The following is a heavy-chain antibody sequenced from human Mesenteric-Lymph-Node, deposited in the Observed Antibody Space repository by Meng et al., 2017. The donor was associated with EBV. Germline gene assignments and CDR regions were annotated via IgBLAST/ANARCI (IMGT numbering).Heavy chain of an antibody. J-gene: IGHJ4*02. CDR1: GFSLNTGGVG. CDR3: AHKDDVRDGAPFDS. CDR2: IYWDDDK. D-gene: IGHD3-10*02. Sequence: HMTLKESCPTLVKPTQTLTLTCSFSGFSLNTGGVGVGWIRQPPGKALEWLALIYWDDDKRYNPSLKTRLTITKDTSKNQVVLTMTNMDPVDTATYYCAHKDDVRDGAPFDSWGQGTLVTVSS. V-gene: IGHV2-5*02.